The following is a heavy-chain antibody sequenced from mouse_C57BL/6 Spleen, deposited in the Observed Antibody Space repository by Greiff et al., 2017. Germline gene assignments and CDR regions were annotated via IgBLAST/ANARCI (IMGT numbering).Heavy chain of an antibody. CDR3: TRSTGDY. V-gene: IGHV1-15*01. CDR2: IDPETGGT. D-gene: IGHD4-1*01. Sequence: VQLQQSGAELVRPGASVTLSCKASGYTFTDYEMHWVKQTPVHGLEWIGAIDPETGGTAYNQKFKGKAIRTADKSSSTAYMELRSLTSEDSAVYYCTRSTGDYWGQGTSVTVCS. J-gene: IGHJ4*01. CDR1: GYTFTDYE.